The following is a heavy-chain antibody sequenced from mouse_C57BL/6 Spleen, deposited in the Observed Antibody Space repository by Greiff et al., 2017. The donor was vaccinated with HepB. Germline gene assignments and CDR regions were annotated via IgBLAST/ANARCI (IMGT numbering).Heavy chain of an antibody. J-gene: IGHJ2*01. CDR1: GYTFTSYW. CDR2: IDPSDSYT. D-gene: IGHD3-1*01. CDR3: ARSGLRRYFDY. Sequence: QVQLKQPGAELVRPGTSVKLSCKASGYTFTSYWMHWVKQRPGQGLEWIGVIDPSDSYTNYNQKFKGKATLTVDTSSSTAYMQLSSLTSEDSAVYYCARSGLRRYFDYWGQGTTLTVSS. V-gene: IGHV1-59*01.